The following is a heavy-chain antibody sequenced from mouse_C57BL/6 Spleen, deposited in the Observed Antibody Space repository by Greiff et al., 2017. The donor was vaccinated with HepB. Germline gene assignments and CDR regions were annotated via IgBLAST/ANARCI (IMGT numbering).Heavy chain of an antibody. CDR2: INPYNGGT. J-gene: IGHJ4*01. CDR1: GYTFTDYY. CDR3: ARDDYAYAMDY. V-gene: IGHV1-19*01. D-gene: IGHD2-4*01. Sequence: EVQLQQSGPVLVKPGASVKMSCKASGYTFTDYYMNWVKQSHGKSLEWIGVINPYNGGTSYNQKYKGKATLTVDKSSSTAYMELNSLTSEDSAVYYCARDDYAYAMDYWGQGTSVTVSS.